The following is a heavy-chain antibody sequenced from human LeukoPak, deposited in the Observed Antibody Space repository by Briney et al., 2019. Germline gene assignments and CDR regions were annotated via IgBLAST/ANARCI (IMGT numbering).Heavy chain of an antibody. Sequence: PGGSLRLSCAASGFTFSSYSMNWVRQAPGKGLEWVSSISSSSIYIYYADSVKGRFTISRYNAKNSRYLHMNSQRAEDTAVYYCARVLADIVVVVADYWGQGTLVTVSS. CDR2: ISSSSIYI. V-gene: IGHV3-21*01. CDR1: GFTFSSYS. J-gene: IGHJ4*02. D-gene: IGHD2-15*01. CDR3: ARVLADIVVVVADY.